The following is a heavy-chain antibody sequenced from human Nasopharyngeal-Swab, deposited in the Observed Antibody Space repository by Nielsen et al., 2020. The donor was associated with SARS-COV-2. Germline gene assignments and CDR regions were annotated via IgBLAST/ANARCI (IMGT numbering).Heavy chain of an antibody. CDR3: ARIVNPYFDFWSGYTDAFDI. Sequence: SGPTLVKPTETLTPTCTVSGFSLSNARMGVSWIRQPPGKALEWLAHIFSNDEKSYSTSLKSRLTISKDTSKSQVVLTMTNMDPVDTATYYCARIVNPYFDFWSGYTDAFDIWGQGTMVTVSS. CDR2: IFSNDEK. D-gene: IGHD3-3*01. CDR1: GFSLSNARMG. V-gene: IGHV2-26*01. J-gene: IGHJ3*02.